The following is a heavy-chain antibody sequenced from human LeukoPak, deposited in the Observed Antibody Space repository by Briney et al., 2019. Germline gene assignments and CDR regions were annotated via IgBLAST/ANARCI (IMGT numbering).Heavy chain of an antibody. CDR2: ISYDGSNK. J-gene: IGHJ4*02. CDR1: GFTFSSYA. CDR3: ARGPRLRSGFDY. V-gene: IGHV3-30-3*01. D-gene: IGHD4-17*01. Sequence: GGSLRLSCAASGFTFSSYAMHWDRQAPGKGLEWVAVISYDGSNKYYADSVKGRFTISRDNSKNTLYLQMNSLRAEDTAVYYCARGPRLRSGFDYWGQGTLVTVSS.